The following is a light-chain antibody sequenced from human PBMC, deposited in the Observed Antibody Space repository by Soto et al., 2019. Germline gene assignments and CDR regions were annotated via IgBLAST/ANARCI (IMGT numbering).Light chain of an antibody. V-gene: IGLV2-23*01. CDR2: EGS. Sequence: QSALTQPASVSGSPGQSITISCTGTSNLVSWYQHHPGTAPKLIIYEGSERPSGISNRFSASKSGNTASLTISGLQAEDEADYYCSTDAGAVAFGGGTKLTVL. J-gene: IGLJ2*01. CDR3: STDAGAVA. CDR1: SNL.